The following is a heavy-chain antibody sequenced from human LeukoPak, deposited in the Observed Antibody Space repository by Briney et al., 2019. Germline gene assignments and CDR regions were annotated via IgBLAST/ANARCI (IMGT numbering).Heavy chain of an antibody. CDR2: IYYSGST. CDR3: ARRGPGAGRYFDY. Sequence: SETLSLTCTVSGGSISSYYWSWIRQPPGKGLEWIGYIYYSGSTNYNPSLKSRVTISVDTSKKQFSLKLSSVTAADTAVCYCARRGPGAGRYFDYWGQGTLVTVSS. J-gene: IGHJ4*02. D-gene: IGHD6-6*01. V-gene: IGHV4-59*01. CDR1: GGSISSYY.